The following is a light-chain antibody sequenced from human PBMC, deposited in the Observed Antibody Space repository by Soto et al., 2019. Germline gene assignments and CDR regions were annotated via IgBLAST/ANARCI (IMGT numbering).Light chain of an antibody. CDR2: DVT. CDR3: SSYARSNTVV. V-gene: IGLV2-14*03. CDR1: SGDIGAYDH. Sequence: QSALTQPASVSGSPGQSVTISCSGTSGDIGAYDHVAWFQQHPGEVPKLLLRDVTKRPSGVSGRFSGSKSGNTASLTISGLRPEDEADYYCSSYARSNTVVFGGGTKLTVL. J-gene: IGLJ2*01.